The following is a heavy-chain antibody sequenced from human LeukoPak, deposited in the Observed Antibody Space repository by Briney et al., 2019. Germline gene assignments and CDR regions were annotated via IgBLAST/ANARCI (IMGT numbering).Heavy chain of an antibody. CDR1: GFTFSSYA. CDR3: AKDGAAYYYDTSGYYYFDY. V-gene: IGHV3-23*01. Sequence: GGSLRLSCAASGFTFSSYAMSWVRQALGKWLEWVSAISGSGGSTYYADSVKGRFTISRDNSKNTLYLQMNSLRAEDTAVYYCAKDGAAYYYDTSGYYYFDYWGQGTLVTVSS. D-gene: IGHD3-22*01. CDR2: ISGSGGST. J-gene: IGHJ4*02.